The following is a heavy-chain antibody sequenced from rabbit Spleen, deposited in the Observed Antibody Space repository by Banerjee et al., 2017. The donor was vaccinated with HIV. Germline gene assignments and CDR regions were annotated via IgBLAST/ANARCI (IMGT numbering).Heavy chain of an antibody. V-gene: IGHV1S7*01. CDR2: IDPFFGTT. J-gene: IGHJ4*01. CDR3: ARDPAYASGSGDYIPNL. Sequence: QLKESGGGLVQPGGSLKLSCKGSGFDFSSYYMSWVRQAPGKGLEWIGYIDPFFGTTYYASWVNGRFTISSDNAQNTVDLQMSSLTVADTATYFCARDPAYASGSGDYIPNLWGPGTLVT. D-gene: IGHD1-1*01. CDR1: GFDFSSYY.